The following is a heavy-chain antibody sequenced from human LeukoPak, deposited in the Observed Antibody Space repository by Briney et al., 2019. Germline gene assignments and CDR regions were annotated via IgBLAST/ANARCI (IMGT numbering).Heavy chain of an antibody. D-gene: IGHD3-10*01. J-gene: IGHJ4*02. CDR2: IYYSGST. Sequence: SETLSLTCTVSGGSISSSSYYWGWIRQPPGKGLEWIGSIYYSGSTCYNPSLKSRVTISVDTSKNQFSLKLSSVTAADTAVYYCHSLRGSGSYYNVGVAMVAVDYWGQGTLVTVSS. CDR3: HSLRGSGSYYNVGVAMVAVDY. CDR1: GGSISSSSYY. V-gene: IGHV4-39*01.